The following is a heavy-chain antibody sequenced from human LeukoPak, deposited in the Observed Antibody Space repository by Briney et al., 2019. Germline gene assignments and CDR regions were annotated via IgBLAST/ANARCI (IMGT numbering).Heavy chain of an antibody. Sequence: PGGSLRLSCAASGFTFSSYSMNWVRQAPGKGLEWVSSISSSSSYIYYADSVKGRFTISRDNAKNSLYLQMNSLRAEDTAVYYCARSCSGGSCYSERGYFDYWGQGTLVTVSS. CDR3: ARSCSGGSCYSERGYFDY. CDR1: GFTFSSYS. J-gene: IGHJ4*02. D-gene: IGHD2-15*01. V-gene: IGHV3-21*01. CDR2: ISSSSSYI.